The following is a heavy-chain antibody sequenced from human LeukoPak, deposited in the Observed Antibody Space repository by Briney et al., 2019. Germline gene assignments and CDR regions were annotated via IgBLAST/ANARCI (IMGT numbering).Heavy chain of an antibody. CDR1: GFTYSHYG. V-gene: IGHV3-33*08. CDR3: ARDAERGFDYSNSLKY. D-gene: IGHD4-11*01. Sequence: GRSLRLSCAGSGFTYSHYGMHWLRQAPGKGLEWVAVIWSDGTGKYYSDAVKGRFTISRDNFRNTLYLQMNSLRGEDTAVYYCARDAERGFDYSNSLKYWGQGTLVTVSS. CDR2: IWSDGTGK. J-gene: IGHJ4*02.